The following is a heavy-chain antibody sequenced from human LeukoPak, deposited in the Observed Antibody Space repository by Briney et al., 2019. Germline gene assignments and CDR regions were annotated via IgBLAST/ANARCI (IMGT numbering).Heavy chain of an antibody. V-gene: IGHV4-4*09. J-gene: IGHJ3*02. Sequence: PSETLSLTCTVCGSIRCYYWSWIRPPPGKGLGWIGYIYTSGSTNYNPSLESRVTISVDTSKNQFSLDLSSVTAADTAVYYCARQKCTSTSCLTKNAFDIWGQGTMVTVSS. D-gene: IGHD2-2*01. CDR1: GSIRCYY. CDR3: ARQKCTSTSCLTKNAFDI. CDR2: IYTSGST.